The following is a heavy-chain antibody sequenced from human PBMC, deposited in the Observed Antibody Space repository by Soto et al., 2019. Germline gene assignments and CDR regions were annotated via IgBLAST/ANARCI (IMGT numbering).Heavy chain of an antibody. D-gene: IGHD3-10*02. V-gene: IGHV4-59*08. CDR1: GGSISSYY. J-gene: IGHJ1*01. CDR2: IYYSGST. CDR3: VFLFASGHPDRLAF. Sequence: PSETLSLTCTVSGGSISSYYWSWIRQPPGKGLEWIGYIYYSGSTNYNPSLKSRVTISVDTSKNQFSLKLSSVTAADTAVYYCVFLFASGHPDRLAFCGQGSLVPGSS.